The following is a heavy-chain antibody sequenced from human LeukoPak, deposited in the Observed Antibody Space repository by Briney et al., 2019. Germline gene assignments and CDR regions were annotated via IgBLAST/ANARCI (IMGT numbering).Heavy chain of an antibody. V-gene: IGHV1-69*13. CDR3: ASTSPVHDAFDI. CDR1: GGTSSSYA. CDR2: IIPIFGTA. Sequence: SVKVSCKASGGTSSSYAISWVRQAPGRGLEWMGGIIPIFGTANYAQKFQGRVTITADESTSTAYMELSSLRSEDTAVYYCASTSPVHDAFDIWGQGTMVTVSS. J-gene: IGHJ3*02.